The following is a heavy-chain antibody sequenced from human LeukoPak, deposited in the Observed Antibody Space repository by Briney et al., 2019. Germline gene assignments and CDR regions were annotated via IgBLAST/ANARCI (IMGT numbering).Heavy chain of an antibody. V-gene: IGHV3-23*01. CDR3: AKDASPNPMPPFDY. CDR2: ISGSGGST. CDR1: GFTFSSYA. Sequence: GGSLRLSCAASGFTFSSYAMSWVRQAPGKGLEWVSVISGSGGSTYYADSVKGRFTISRDNSKNTLYLQMNGLRAEDTAVYYCAKDASPNPMPPFDYWGQGTLVTVSS. J-gene: IGHJ4*02. D-gene: IGHD2-2*01.